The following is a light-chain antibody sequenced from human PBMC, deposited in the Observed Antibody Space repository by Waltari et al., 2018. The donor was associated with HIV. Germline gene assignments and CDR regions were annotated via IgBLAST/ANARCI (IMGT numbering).Light chain of an antibody. V-gene: IGLV2-14*01. CDR1: SSDVGGFNH. CDR3: SSYTSSSSPYV. J-gene: IGLJ1*01. Sequence: QSALTQPASVSGSPGQSITISCTGTSSDVGGFNHVYWYQQHPGKAPKVMIYEVSNRPSGVSNRFSGSKPGNTASLTISGLQAEDEAVYYCSSYTSSSSPYVFGTGTEVAVL. CDR2: EVS.